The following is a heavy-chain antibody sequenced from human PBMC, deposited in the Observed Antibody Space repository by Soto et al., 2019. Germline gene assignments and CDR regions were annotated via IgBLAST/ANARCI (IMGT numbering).Heavy chain of an antibody. J-gene: IGHJ6*02. CDR2: LIPIFGTA. CDR1: GGTFSSYA. D-gene: IGHD3-10*01. V-gene: IGHV1-69*01. Sequence: QVQLVQSGAEVKKPGSSVKVSCKASGGTFSSYAISWVRQAPGQGLEWMGGLIPIFGTANYAQKFQGRVPITANESTSTAYMELSSLRSEDTAVYYCARERITMVRGVMYYYYGLDVWGQGTTVIFAS. CDR3: ARERITMVRGVMYYYYGLDV.